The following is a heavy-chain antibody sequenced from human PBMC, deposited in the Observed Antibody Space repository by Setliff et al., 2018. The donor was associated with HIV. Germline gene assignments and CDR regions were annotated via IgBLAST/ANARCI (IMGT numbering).Heavy chain of an antibody. Sequence: SETLSLTCGVSGYSISSDYCWGWIRQPPGKGLEWIGNMCHGGDNNYYNPSLKSRVTISVDTSKNQFSLKVDSVTAADTAVYYCAAKKSGDYPFNWGQGTLVTVSS. CDR1: GYSISSDYC. J-gene: IGHJ4*02. V-gene: IGHV4-38-2*01. CDR3: AAKKSGDYPFN. CDR2: MCHGGDNN. D-gene: IGHD4-17*01.